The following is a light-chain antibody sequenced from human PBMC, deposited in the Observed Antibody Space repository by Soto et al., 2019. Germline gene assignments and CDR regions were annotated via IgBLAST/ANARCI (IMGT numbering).Light chain of an antibody. CDR2: GAS. V-gene: IGKV3-20*01. Sequence: ETVLTQSPGTLSLSPGERATLSCRASQTIRSNYLAWYRQTPGQAPRLLIYGASNRATGIADRFSGSGSGTDCTRIISRLEPEDFALYDGQQYGSSPWTFGQGTKVEIK. J-gene: IGKJ1*01. CDR1: QTIRSNY. CDR3: QQYGSSPWT.